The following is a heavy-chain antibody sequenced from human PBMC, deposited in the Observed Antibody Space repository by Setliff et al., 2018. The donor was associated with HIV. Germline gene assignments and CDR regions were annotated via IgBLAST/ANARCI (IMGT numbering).Heavy chain of an antibody. CDR1: GYNFTTYD. V-gene: IGHV1-8*02. D-gene: IGHD5-18*01. CDR3: ARGDPRRGYSYGPEYMDV. J-gene: IGHJ6*03. Sequence: ASVKVSCKASGYNFTTYDINWVRQATGQGLEWMGWMNPNSGNTDYAQKFQGRVTMTRNTSISTVYMEMGSLRSEDTAVYYCARGDPRRGYSYGPEYMDVWGKGTTVTVSS. CDR2: MNPNSGNT.